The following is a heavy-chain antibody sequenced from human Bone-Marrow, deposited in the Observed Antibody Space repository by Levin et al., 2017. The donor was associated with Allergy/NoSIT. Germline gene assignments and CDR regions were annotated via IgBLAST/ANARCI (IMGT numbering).Heavy chain of an antibody. CDR1: GLTIINSA. CDR2: ISGVDSNT. CDR3: AKGKYAYHYFGMDV. D-gene: IGHD2-2*01. J-gene: IGHJ6*02. Sequence: PGGSLRLSCAASGLTIINSAMTWVRQAPGKGLEWVSAISGVDSNTYYADSVKGRFTLSRDNSENTLYLQMKSLRAEDTAVYYCAKGKYAYHYFGMDVWGQGTKVTVSS. V-gene: IGHV3-23*01.